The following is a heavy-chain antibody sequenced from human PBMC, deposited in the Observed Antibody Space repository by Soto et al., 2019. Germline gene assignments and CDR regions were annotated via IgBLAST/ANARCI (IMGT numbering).Heavy chain of an antibody. CDR2: ISYDGSNK. CDR3: AKDRGDYYDY. D-gene: IGHD4-17*01. J-gene: IGHJ4*02. CDR1: GFTFSSYG. Sequence: GGSLRLSCAASGFTFSSYGMHWVRQAPGKGLEWVAVISYDGSNKYYADSVKGRFTISRDNSKNTLYLQMNSLRAEDTAVYYCAKDRGDYYDYWGQGTLVTVSS. V-gene: IGHV3-30*18.